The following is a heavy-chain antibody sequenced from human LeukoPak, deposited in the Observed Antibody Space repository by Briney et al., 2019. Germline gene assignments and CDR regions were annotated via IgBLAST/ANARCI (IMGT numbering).Heavy chain of an antibody. CDR3: VRREGYSSSPLGS. V-gene: IGHV4-59*08. J-gene: IGHJ5*02. Sequence: SETLSLTCTVSGDSINSYYWTWIRQPPGKGLEWIGYIHSSGSIHYNPSVRSRVTMSLDTSKNQFSFNLTSVTAADTAVYYCVRREGYSSSPLGSWGQGTLVTVSS. CDR2: IHSSGSI. CDR1: GDSINSYY. D-gene: IGHD2-15*01.